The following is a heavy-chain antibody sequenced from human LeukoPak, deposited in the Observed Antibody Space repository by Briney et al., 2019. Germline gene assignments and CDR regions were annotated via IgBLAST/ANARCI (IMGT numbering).Heavy chain of an antibody. Sequence: GGSPRLSCAASGFTFSSYGMYWVRQAPGKGLEWVAFIRYDGSNKYYADSVKGRFTISRDNSKNTLYLQMKSLRAEDTAVYYCAKGGGYEAQYYYYYLDVWGKGTTVTISS. J-gene: IGHJ6*03. V-gene: IGHV3-30*02. CDR2: IRYDGSNK. D-gene: IGHD5-12*01. CDR3: AKGGGYEAQYYYYYLDV. CDR1: GFTFSSYG.